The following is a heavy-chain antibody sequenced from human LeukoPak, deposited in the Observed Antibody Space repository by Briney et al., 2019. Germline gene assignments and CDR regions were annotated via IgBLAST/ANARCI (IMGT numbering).Heavy chain of an antibody. Sequence: GGSLRLSCAASGFTFSSYSMNWVRQAPGKGLEWVSSISSSSRYIYYADSVKGRFTISRDNAKNSLYLQMNSLRAEDTAVYYCARGVVPSAINWFDPWGQGTLVTVSS. V-gene: IGHV3-21*01. CDR1: GFTFSSYS. CDR3: ARGVVPSAINWFDP. J-gene: IGHJ5*02. D-gene: IGHD2-2*02. CDR2: ISSSSRYI.